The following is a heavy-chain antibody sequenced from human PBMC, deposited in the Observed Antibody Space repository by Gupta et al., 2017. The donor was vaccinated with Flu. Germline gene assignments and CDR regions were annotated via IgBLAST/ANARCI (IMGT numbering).Heavy chain of an antibody. CDR1: GFPFSDYY. D-gene: IGHD3-22*01. Sequence: QVQLVESGGDLVKPGGSLRLSCAASGFPFSDYYMTWIRQAPGKGLEWISYISSRGTTIDHADSVKGRFTISRDNAKNSLYLQMNSLTAEDTAVYYCARPADSSGYYYYFDYWGQGTLVTVSS. J-gene: IGHJ4*02. CDR2: ISSRGTTI. V-gene: IGHV3-11*01. CDR3: ARPADSSGYYYYFDY.